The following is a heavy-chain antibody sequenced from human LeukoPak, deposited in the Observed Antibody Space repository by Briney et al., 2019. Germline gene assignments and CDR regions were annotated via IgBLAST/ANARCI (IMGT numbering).Heavy chain of an antibody. V-gene: IGHV1-2*02. Sequence: ASVTVSCKASGYTFTGYYMHWVRQAPGQGLERMGWINPNSGGTNYAQKFQGRVTMTRDTSISTAYMELSRLRSDDTAVYYCATSGYEAAAMVGYWGQGTLVTVSS. D-gene: IGHD6-13*01. CDR1: GYTFTGYY. CDR3: ATSGYEAAAMVGY. CDR2: INPNSGGT. J-gene: IGHJ4*02.